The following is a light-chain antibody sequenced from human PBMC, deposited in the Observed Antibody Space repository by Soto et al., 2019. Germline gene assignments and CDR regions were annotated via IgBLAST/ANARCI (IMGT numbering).Light chain of an antibody. CDR2: KAS. Sequence: DIQMTQSPSTLSAAVGDRVTITCRARQSMSSWLAWYQQKPGKDPRLLIYKASSLESGVLSSFIGSGSGTEFTLAISGLQPDDVLTYCCQQFDSYSPWTFGQGTKGDI. CDR3: QQFDSYSPWT. V-gene: IGKV1-5*03. CDR1: QSMSSW. J-gene: IGKJ1*01.